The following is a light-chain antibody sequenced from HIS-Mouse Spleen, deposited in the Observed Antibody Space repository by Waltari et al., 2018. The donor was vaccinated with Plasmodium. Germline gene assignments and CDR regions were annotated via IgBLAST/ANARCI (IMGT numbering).Light chain of an antibody. J-gene: IGKJ2*01. CDR1: QGIRSY. CDR2: AAS. Sequence: AIRMTQSPSSFSASTGDRVTSTCRASQGIRSYLAWYQQKPGKAPKLLIYAASTLQSGVPSRFSGSGSGTDFTLTISCLQSEDFATYYCQQYYSYPYTFGQGTKLEIK. CDR3: QQYYSYPYT. V-gene: IGKV1-8*01.